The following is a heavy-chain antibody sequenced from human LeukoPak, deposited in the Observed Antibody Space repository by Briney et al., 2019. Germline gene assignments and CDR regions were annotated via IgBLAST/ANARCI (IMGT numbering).Heavy chain of an antibody. CDR2: INHSGST. V-gene: IGHV4-34*01. D-gene: IGHD6-13*01. Sequence: SETLSLTCAVYGGSFSGYYWSWIRQPPGKGLEWIGEINHSGSTNYNPSLKSRVTISVDTSKNQFSLKLSSVTAADTAVYYCARGAGAAAGSPPHYYFDYWGQGTLVTVSS. CDR1: GGSFSGYY. J-gene: IGHJ4*02. CDR3: ARGAGAAAGSPPHYYFDY.